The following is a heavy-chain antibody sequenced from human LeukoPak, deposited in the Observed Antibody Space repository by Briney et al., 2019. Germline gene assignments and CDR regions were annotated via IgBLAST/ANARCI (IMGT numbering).Heavy chain of an antibody. CDR3: GRVGGGTGFYL. CDR1: GGSISSGSYY. J-gene: IGHJ4*02. D-gene: IGHD3-16*01. Sequence: SQTLCLTCTVSGGSISSGSYYWTWIRQPAGKGLEWIGRIYTSGSTNYNPSLKSRVTMSVDTSKNQFSLKLSSVTAADPAVYYWGRVGGGTGFYLWGQGTLVTVSS. V-gene: IGHV4-61*02. CDR2: IYTSGST.